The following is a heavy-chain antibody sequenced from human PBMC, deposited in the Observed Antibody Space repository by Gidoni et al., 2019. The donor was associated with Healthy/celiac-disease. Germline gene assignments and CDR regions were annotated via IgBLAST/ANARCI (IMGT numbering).Heavy chain of an antibody. Sequence: QVQLQESGPGLVKPSQPLSLPCPVSRGSISSGDYYWSWLRQPPGKGLEWIGYIYYSGSTYYNPSLKSRVTIAVDTSKNQFSLKLSSVTAADTAVYYCARVLRWINYFDYWGQGTLVTVSS. CDR2: IYYSGST. CDR1: RGSISSGDYY. V-gene: IGHV4-30-4*01. CDR3: ARVLRWINYFDY. D-gene: IGHD4-17*01. J-gene: IGHJ4*02.